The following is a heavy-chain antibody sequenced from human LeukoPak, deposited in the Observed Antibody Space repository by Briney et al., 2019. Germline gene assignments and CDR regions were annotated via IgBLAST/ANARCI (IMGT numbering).Heavy chain of an antibody. V-gene: IGHV1-2*02. D-gene: IGHD6-19*01. CDR2: INPNSGGT. Sequence: VASVKVSCKGSGYIFNGYYIHWVRQAPGQGLEWMGWINPNSGGTNYAQKFQGRVTMTRDTSISTAYMEMSRLRYDDTAVYYCARGNSGWYNWFDPWGQGTLVTVSS. CDR1: GYIFNGYY. CDR3: ARGNSGWYNWFDP. J-gene: IGHJ5*02.